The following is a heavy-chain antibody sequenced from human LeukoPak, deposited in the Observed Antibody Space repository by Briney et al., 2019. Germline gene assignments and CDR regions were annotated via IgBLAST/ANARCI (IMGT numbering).Heavy chain of an antibody. CDR2: IYPGDPDT. Sequence: GESLKISCKGSGYSFTSYWIGWVRQMPGKGLEWMGIIYPGDPDTRYSPSFQGQVTISADKSISTAYLQWSSLKASDTAMYYCARSYCNSTSCSPNFDCWGQGTLVTVSS. V-gene: IGHV5-51*01. J-gene: IGHJ4*02. CDR1: GYSFTSYW. CDR3: ARSYCNSTSCSPNFDC. D-gene: IGHD2-2*01.